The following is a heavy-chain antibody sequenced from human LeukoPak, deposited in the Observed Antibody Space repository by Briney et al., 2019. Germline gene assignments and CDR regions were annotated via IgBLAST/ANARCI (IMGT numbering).Heavy chain of an antibody. CDR2: IYYSGST. V-gene: IGHV4-31*03. CDR1: GGSISSGGYY. D-gene: IGHD6-19*01. Sequence: SETLSLTCTVSGGSISSGGYYWSWIRQHPGKGLEWIGYIYYSGSTYYNPSLKSRVTISVDTSKNQFSLKLSSVTAADTAVYYCAREGPSIAVADRTLHDAFDIWGQGTMVTVSS. CDR3: AREGPSIAVADRTLHDAFDI. J-gene: IGHJ3*02.